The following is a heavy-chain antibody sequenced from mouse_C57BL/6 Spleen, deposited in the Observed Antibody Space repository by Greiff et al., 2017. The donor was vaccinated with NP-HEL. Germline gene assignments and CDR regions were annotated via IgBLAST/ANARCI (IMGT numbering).Heavy chain of an antibody. D-gene: IGHD3-1*01. J-gene: IGHJ3*01. V-gene: IGHV1-53*01. CDR3: ARGAPRGAWFAY. CDR1: GYTFTSYW. CDR2: INPSNGGT. Sequence: QVQLKQPGTELVKPGASVKLSCKASGYTFTSYWMHWVKQRPGQGLEWIGNINPSNGGTNYNEKFKSKATLTVDKSSSTAYMQLSSLTSEDSAVYYCARGAPRGAWFAYWGQGTLVTVSA.